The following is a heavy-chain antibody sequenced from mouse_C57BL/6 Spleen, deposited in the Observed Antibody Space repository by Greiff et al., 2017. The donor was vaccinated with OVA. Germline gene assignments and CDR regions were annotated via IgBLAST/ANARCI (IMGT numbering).Heavy chain of an antibody. D-gene: IGHD1-1*01. CDR3: AALTTVVADAMDY. J-gene: IGHJ4*01. CDR2: IWRGGST. V-gene: IGHV2-5*01. CDR1: GFSLTSYG. Sequence: VQLHQSGPGLVQPSQSLSITCTVSGFSLTSYGVHWVRQSPGKGLEWLGVIWRGGSTDYNAAFMSRLSITKDNSTSQVFFKMNSLQADDTAIYYCAALTTVVADAMDYWGQGTSVTVSS.